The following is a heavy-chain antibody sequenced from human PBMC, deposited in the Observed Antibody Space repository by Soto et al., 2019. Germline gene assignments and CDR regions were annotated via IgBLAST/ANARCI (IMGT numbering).Heavy chain of an antibody. V-gene: IGHV3-48*01. CDR1: GFTFSSYS. CDR2: ISSSSSTI. CDR3: ARGAYLNWFDP. Sequence: GGSLRLSCAASGFTFSSYSMNWVRQAPGKVLEWVSYISSSSSTIYYADSVKGRFTISRDNAKNSLYLQMNSLRAEDTAVYYCARGAYLNWFDPWGQGTLVTVSS. J-gene: IGHJ5*02.